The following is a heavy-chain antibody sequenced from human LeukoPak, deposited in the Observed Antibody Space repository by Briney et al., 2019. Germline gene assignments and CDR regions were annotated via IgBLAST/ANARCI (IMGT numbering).Heavy chain of an antibody. D-gene: IGHD6-19*01. V-gene: IGHV3-7*03. J-gene: IGHJ6*02. Sequence: GGSLRLSCAASGFTFSSYWMSWVRQAPGKGLEWVANIKQDGSEKYYVDSVKGRFTISRDNAKYSLYLQMNSLRAEDTAVYYCAKSTSYSSGWYDGMDVWGQGTTVTVSS. CDR2: IKQDGSEK. CDR3: AKSTSYSSGWYDGMDV. CDR1: GFTFSSYW.